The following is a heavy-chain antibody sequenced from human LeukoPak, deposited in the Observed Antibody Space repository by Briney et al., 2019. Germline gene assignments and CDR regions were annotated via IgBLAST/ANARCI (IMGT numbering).Heavy chain of an antibody. CDR2: INPNTGDT. CDR3: ARYPVAGGQGHDAFDI. V-gene: IGHV1-2*02. J-gene: IGHJ3*02. Sequence: ASVKVSCKASGYTFTGYYMHWVRQAPGQGPEWMGWINPNTGDTNYAQKFQDRVTMTRDTSISTAYMELSRLRSDDTAVHYCARYPVAGGQGHDAFDIWGQGTMVTVSS. D-gene: IGHD6-19*01. CDR1: GYTFTGYY.